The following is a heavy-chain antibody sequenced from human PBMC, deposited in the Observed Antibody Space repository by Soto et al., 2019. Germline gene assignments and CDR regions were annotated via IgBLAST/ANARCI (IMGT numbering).Heavy chain of an antibody. J-gene: IGHJ6*02. CDR3: DRYYYGSGSYLGDYGMDV. Sequence: QVQLVQSGAEVKKPGASVKVSCKASGYTFTSYYMHWVRQAPGQGLEWMGIINPSGGSTSYAQKFQGRVTMTRDTSTSTVYMQLSSLRSEDTAVYYCDRYYYGSGSYLGDYGMDVWGQGTTVTVSS. V-gene: IGHV1-46*01. D-gene: IGHD3-10*01. CDR2: INPSGGST. CDR1: GYTFTSYY.